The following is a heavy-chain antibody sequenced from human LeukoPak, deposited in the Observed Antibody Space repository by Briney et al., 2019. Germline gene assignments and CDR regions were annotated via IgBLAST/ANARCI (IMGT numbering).Heavy chain of an antibody. CDR1: GGTFSSYA. J-gene: IGHJ6*02. V-gene: IGHV1-69*13. Sequence: SVKVSCKASGGTFSSYAISWVRQAPGQGLEWMGGIIPIFGTANYAQKFHGRVTITADESTSTAYMELSSLRSEDTAVYYCARDKRIYYYYYGMDVWGQGTTVTVSS. CDR2: IIPIFGTA. D-gene: IGHD1-1*01. CDR3: ARDKRIYYYYYGMDV.